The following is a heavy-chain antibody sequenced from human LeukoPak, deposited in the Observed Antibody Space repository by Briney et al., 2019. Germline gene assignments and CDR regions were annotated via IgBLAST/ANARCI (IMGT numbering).Heavy chain of an antibody. CDR3: ARDGKIDSSGYYYYYYYMDV. V-gene: IGHV1-18*01. CDR2: ISAYNGNT. J-gene: IGHJ6*03. D-gene: IGHD3-22*01. Sequence: ASVKVSCKASGYTFTSYGISWVRQAPGQGLEWVGWISAYNGNTNNAQKLQGRVTMTTDTSTSTAYMELRSLRSDDTAVYYCARDGKIDSSGYYYYYYYMDVWGKGTTVTVSS. CDR1: GYTFTSYG.